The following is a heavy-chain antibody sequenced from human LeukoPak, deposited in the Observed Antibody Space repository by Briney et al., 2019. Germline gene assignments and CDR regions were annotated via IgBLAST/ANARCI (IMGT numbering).Heavy chain of an antibody. Sequence: ASVKVSCKASGNTFSNYDINWVRQATGQGLEWMGIINPSGGSTSYAQKFQGRVTMTRDMSTSTVYMELSSLRSEDTAVYYCARALPGSGGYSYGPPPYYYYYMDVWGKGTTVTVSS. V-gene: IGHV1-46*01. CDR3: ARALPGSGGYSYGPPPYYYYYMDV. D-gene: IGHD5-18*01. CDR1: GNTFSNYD. J-gene: IGHJ6*03. CDR2: INPSGGST.